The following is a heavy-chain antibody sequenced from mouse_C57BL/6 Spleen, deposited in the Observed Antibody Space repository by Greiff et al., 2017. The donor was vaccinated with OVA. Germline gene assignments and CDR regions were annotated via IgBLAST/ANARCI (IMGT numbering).Heavy chain of an antibody. D-gene: IGHD2-5*01. J-gene: IGHJ2*01. Sequence: QVQLQQSGAELARPGASVKLSCKASGYTFTSYGISWVKQRTGQGLEWIGEIYPRSGNTYYNEKFKGKATLTADKSSSTAYMELLSLTSEDSAVYFCARRSNKEYFDYWGQGTTLTVSS. V-gene: IGHV1-81*01. CDR3: ARRSNKEYFDY. CDR2: IYPRSGNT. CDR1: GYTFTSYG.